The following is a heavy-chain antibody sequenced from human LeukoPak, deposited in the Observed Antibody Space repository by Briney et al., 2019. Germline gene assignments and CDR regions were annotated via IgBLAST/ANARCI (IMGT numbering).Heavy chain of an antibody. V-gene: IGHV4-59*01. Sequence: SETLSLTCTISGDSTNTYFWSWVRQPPGKGLEWIGYIYYTGTTNYNPSLKSRVTISVDTSKNQFSLKVSSVTAADTGVYYCASKSTDHGELRFDYWGQGTLVTVSS. CDR3: ASKSTDHGELRFDY. CDR2: IYYTGTT. CDR1: GDSTNTYF. D-gene: IGHD4-17*01. J-gene: IGHJ4*02.